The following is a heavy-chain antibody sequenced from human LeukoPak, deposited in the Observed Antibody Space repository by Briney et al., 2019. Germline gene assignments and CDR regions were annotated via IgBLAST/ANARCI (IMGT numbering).Heavy chain of an antibody. CDR2: ISSSDSTI. D-gene: IGHD3-22*01. J-gene: IGHJ4*02. CDR1: GFTFSSYE. CDR3: ARDYSYYDSNPR. Sequence: GGSLRLSCSASGFTFSSYEMNWVRQAPGKGLEWVSYISSSDSTIYYADSVKGRFTISRDNAKNSLYLQMNSLRAEDTAVYYCARDYSYYDSNPRWGQGTLVTVSS. V-gene: IGHV3-48*03.